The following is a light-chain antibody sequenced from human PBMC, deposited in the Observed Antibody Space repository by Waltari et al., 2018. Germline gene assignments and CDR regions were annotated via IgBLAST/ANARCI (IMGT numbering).Light chain of an antibody. CDR1: QSASTR. V-gene: IGKV3-15*01. CDR3: QQYNIWPWT. CDR2: RAS. Sequence: ELVMTQSPATLSVSPGERASLTCRASQSASTRLAWLQQTPGQAPRLLIYRASTRAAGIPDRFSGSGSGTEFTLTISSLQSEDSAIYYCQQYNIWPWTFGQGTKVDIK. J-gene: IGKJ1*01.